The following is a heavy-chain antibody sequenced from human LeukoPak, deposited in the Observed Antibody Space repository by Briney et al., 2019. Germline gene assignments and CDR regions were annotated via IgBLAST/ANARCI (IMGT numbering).Heavy chain of an antibody. V-gene: IGHV3-23*01. CDR1: GFTFSSYA. Sequence: GGSLRLSCAASGFTFSSYAMNWVRQAPGKGLDWVSSISGSGSSTYYAGSVKGRVTISRDNSQNTLYLQMNSLRAEDTAIYYCAKDLPYYYDSSGSGDAFDIWGRGTMVTVST. J-gene: IGHJ3*02. D-gene: IGHD3-22*01. CDR2: ISGSGSST. CDR3: AKDLPYYYDSSGSGDAFDI.